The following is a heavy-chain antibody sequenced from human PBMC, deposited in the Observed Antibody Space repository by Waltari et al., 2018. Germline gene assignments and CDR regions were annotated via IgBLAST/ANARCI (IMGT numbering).Heavy chain of an antibody. D-gene: IGHD1-26*01. CDR1: GGTFGSYS. V-gene: IGHV1-69*12. Sequence: VHLVQSGAEMRKPGSSVKVSCKASGGTFGSYSIAWVRQAAGQGLEWLGGISPIYGRPQYANNVQGRVTLTADASTATVFLEMSGLRAEDTAIYFCARRDLGFAFDVWGQGTLVIVSS. CDR3: ARRDLGFAFDV. J-gene: IGHJ3*01. CDR2: ISPIYGRP.